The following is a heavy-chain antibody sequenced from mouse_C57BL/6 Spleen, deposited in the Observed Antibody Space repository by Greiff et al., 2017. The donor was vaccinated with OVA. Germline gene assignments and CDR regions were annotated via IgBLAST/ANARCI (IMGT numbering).Heavy chain of an antibody. CDR2: IDPNSGGT. CDR3: SRSGVIPLMDY. Sequence: QVQLQQPGAELVKPGASVKLSCKASGYTFTSYWMHWVKQRPGRGLEWIGRIDPNSGGTKYNEKFKSKATLTVDKPSSTAYMQLSSLTSEDSAFYYCSRSGVIPLMDYWGHGASVPVA. CDR1: GYTFTSYW. D-gene: IGHD2-1*01. J-gene: IGHJ4*01. V-gene: IGHV1-72*01.